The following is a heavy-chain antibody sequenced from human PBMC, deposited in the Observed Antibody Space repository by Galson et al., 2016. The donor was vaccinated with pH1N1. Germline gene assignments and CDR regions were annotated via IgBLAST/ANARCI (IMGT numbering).Heavy chain of an antibody. CDR1: GYTFTLYY. V-gene: IGHV1-46*01. CDR3: VGIKGGALDI. Sequence: SVKVSCKASGYTFTLYYFHWVRQAPGQGLEWLGIVDPGSGGTNYNQKFQGRVTMTRDTSTNTVYVELSTLISEDTAMYYCVGIKGGALDIWGQGTKVLVSS. D-gene: IGHD3-16*01. CDR2: VDPGSGGT. J-gene: IGHJ3*02.